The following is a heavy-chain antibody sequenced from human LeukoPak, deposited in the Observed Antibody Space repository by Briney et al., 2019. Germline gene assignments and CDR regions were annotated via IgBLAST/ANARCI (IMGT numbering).Heavy chain of an antibody. CDR3: ARDTPGIAAPVNGG. CDR1: GLTVGNNY. V-gene: IGHV3-53*01. D-gene: IGHD6-13*01. Sequence: PGGSLRLSCTASGLTVGNNYMNWVRQTPGKGLEWVSLIYSDGSTHYSDSVKGRFTISRDSSKNTLYLQMNSLRAEDTAIYYCARDTPGIAAPVNGGWGQGTLVTVSS. J-gene: IGHJ4*02. CDR2: IYSDGST.